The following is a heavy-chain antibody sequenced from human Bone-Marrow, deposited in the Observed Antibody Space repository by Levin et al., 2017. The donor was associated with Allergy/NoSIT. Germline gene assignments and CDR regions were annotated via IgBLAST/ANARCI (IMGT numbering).Heavy chain of an antibody. CDR1: GFTFSSYG. D-gene: IGHD3-10*01. J-gene: IGHJ6*02. CDR3: AKALMVRGVIFLGYYYGMDV. CDR2: ISYDGSNK. V-gene: IGHV3-30*18. Sequence: GESLKISCAASGFTFSSYGMHWVRQAPGKGLEWVAVISYDGSNKYYADSVKGRFTISRDNSKNTLYLQMNSLRAEDTAVYYCAKALMVRGVIFLGYYYGMDVWGQGTTVTVSS.